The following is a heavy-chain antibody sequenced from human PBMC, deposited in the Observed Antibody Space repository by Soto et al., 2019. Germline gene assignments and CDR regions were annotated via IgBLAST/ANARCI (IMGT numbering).Heavy chain of an antibody. CDR3: AREQWHDY. V-gene: IGHV4-59*12. CDR2: IHYSGST. D-gene: IGHD6-19*01. CDR1: GVSINNYY. J-gene: IGHJ4*02. Sequence: SATLSLTCTVSGVSINNYYWSWIRQPPGKGLEWIGYIHYSGSTNYNPSLKSRVTISVDTSKNQFSLKLSSVTAADTAVYYCAREQWHDYRAQGTLVPVSS.